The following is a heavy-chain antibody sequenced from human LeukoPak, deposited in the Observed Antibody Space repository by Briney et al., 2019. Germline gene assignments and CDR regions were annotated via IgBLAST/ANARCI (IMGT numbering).Heavy chain of an antibody. Sequence: SETLSLTCAVYGGSFSGYYWSWIRQPPGKGLEWIGEINHSGSTNYNPSLKSRVTISVDTSKNQFSLKLSSVTAADTAVYYCARDRITWYYDGSGGFDYWGQGTLVTVSS. CDR1: GGSFSGYY. V-gene: IGHV4-34*01. CDR2: INHSGST. D-gene: IGHD3-22*01. CDR3: ARDRITWYYDGSGGFDY. J-gene: IGHJ4*02.